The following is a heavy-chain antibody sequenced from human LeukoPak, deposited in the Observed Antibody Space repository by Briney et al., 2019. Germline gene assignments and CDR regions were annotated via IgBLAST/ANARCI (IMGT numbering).Heavy chain of an antibody. D-gene: IGHD3-3*01. CDR1: EGTFSSYS. V-gene: IGHV1-69*05. J-gene: IGHJ4*02. CDR3: AASFGVVIIALDY. CDR2: IIPIFDTT. Sequence: GSSVKVSCKASEGTFSSYSISWVRQAPGQGLEWMGRIIPIFDTTNYAQKFQDRVTITTDESTSTGYMDLSSLRSEDTAVYYCAASFGVVIIALDYWGQGTLVTVSS.